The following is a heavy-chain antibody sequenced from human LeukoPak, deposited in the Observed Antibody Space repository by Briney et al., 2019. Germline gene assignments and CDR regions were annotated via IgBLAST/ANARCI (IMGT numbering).Heavy chain of an antibody. CDR1: GFTFSSYA. V-gene: IGHV3-23*01. D-gene: IGHD3-22*01. Sequence: GGSLRLSCAASGFTFSSYAMSWVRHAPGKGLEWVSSITTSGDNTYYADSVKGRFTISRDNSKNTLCLQMNSLRAEDTAVYYCAKRGAYDNRYFDYWGQGTLVTVSS. CDR2: ITTSGDNT. J-gene: IGHJ4*02. CDR3: AKRGAYDNRYFDY.